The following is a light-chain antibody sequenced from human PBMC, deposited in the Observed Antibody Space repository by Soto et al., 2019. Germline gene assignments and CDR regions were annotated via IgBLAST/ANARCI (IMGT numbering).Light chain of an antibody. CDR1: SANIGGNS. J-gene: IGLJ1*01. CDR2: DDN. CDR3: GSWDSSLSAYV. Sequence: QSVLTQPRSVSAAPGQKVTISCSGSSANIGGNSVSWYQQLPGTAPKLLIYDDNKRPSGIPDRFSGSKSGTSATLGITGFQTGDEADYYCGSWDSSLSAYVFXTGTKLTVL. V-gene: IGLV1-51*01.